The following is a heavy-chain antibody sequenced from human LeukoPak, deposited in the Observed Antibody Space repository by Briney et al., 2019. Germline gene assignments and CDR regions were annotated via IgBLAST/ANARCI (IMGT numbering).Heavy chain of an antibody. CDR3: AREYYDILTGPPDYFDY. J-gene: IGHJ4*02. D-gene: IGHD3-9*01. CDR1: GGSISSSSYY. V-gene: IGHV4-39*07. CDR2: IYYSGST. Sequence: SETLSLTCTVSGGSISSSSYYWGWIRQPPGKGLEWIGSIYYSGSTYYNPSLKSRVTISVDTSKNQFSLKLSSVTAADTAVYYCAREYYDILTGPPDYFDYWGQGTLVTVSS.